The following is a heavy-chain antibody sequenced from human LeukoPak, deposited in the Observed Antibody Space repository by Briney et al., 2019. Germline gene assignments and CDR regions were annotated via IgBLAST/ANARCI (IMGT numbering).Heavy chain of an antibody. D-gene: IGHD3-10*01. J-gene: IGHJ5*02. V-gene: IGHV4-34*01. CDR1: GGSFSGYY. Sequence: SETLSLTCAVYGGSFSGYYWSWIRQPPGKGLGWIGEINHSGSTNYNPSLKSRVTISVDTSKNQFSLKLSSVTAADTAVYYCARRRITMVRGVIISRFSWFDPWGQGTLVTVSS. CDR2: INHSGST. CDR3: ARRRITMVRGVIISRFSWFDP.